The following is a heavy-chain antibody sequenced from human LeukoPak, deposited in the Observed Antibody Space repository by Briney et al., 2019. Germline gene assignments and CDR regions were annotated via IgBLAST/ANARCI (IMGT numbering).Heavy chain of an antibody. V-gene: IGHV1-2*02. CDR2: INPNSGGT. CDR3: ARDTGTGDFDY. D-gene: IGHD1-1*01. Sequence: GASVKVSCKASGYTFTGYYMHWVRQAPGQGLEWMGWINPNSGGTNYAQEFQGRVTMTRDTSISTAYVELSRLRSDDTAVYYCARDTGTGDFDYWGQGTLVTVSS. CDR1: GYTFTGYY. J-gene: IGHJ4*02.